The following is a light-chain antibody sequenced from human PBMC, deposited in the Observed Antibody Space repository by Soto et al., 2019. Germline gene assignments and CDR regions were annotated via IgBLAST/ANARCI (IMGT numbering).Light chain of an antibody. CDR3: QQYNSSPLT. J-gene: IGKJ4*01. V-gene: IGKV1-5*01. CDR2: EAS. Sequence: DIQMTQSPSTLSAFVGDRVTITCRANQSISSWLAWYQQKPGKAPNLLIYEASSLQSGVPSRFSGSGSGAEFTLTISSLQPDDFATYYRQQYNSSPLTFGGGTKVEIK. CDR1: QSISSW.